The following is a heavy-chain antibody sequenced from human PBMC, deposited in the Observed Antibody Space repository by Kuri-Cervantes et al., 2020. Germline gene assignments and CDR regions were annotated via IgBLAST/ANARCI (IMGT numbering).Heavy chain of an antibody. J-gene: IGHJ4*02. CDR1: GGSISSGDYY. D-gene: IGHD3-10*01. CDR3: ASSRLGGDYYGSGPHYFDY. Sequence: SETLSLTCTVSGGSISSGDYYWGWIRQPPGKGLEWIGSIYYSGSTYYNPSLKSRVTISVDTSKNQFSLKLSSVTAADTAVYYCASSRLGGDYYGSGPHYFDYWGQGTLVTVSS. CDR2: IYYSGST. V-gene: IGHV4-39*01.